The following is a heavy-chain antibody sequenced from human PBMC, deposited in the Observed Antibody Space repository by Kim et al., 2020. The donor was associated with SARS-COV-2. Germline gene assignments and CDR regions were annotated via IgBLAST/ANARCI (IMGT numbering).Heavy chain of an antibody. D-gene: IGHD2-15*01. CDR3: ARSPPGYCSGGSCYSTWFDP. J-gene: IGHJ5*02. CDR1: GGSISSSSYY. V-gene: IGHV4-39*01. Sequence: SETLSLTCTVSGGSISSSSYYWGWIRQPPGKGLEWIGSIYYSGSTYYNPSLKSRVTISVDTSKNQFSLKLSSVTAADTAVYYCARSPPGYCSGGSCYSTWFDPWGQGTLVTVSS. CDR2: IYYSGST.